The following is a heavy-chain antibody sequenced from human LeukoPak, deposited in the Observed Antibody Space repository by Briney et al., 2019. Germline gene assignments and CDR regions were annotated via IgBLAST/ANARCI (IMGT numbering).Heavy chain of an antibody. V-gene: IGHV3-23*01. D-gene: IGHD2-15*01. Sequence: GGSLRLSCAASGFTFSNFAMSWVRQTPGTGLAWLSAISPDGNYIYYADSVKGRFTISRDNSKNTLYLQMNSLRAEDTAVYYCAGSSLVVAAPNYFDYWGQGTLVTVSS. CDR1: GFTFSNFA. CDR3: AGSSLVVAAPNYFDY. CDR2: ISPDGNYI. J-gene: IGHJ4*02.